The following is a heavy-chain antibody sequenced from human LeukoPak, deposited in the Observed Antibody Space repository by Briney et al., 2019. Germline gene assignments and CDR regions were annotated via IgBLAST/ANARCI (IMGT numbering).Heavy chain of an antibody. CDR3: ARLAAAGTTGVAFDI. Sequence: GRSLRLSCAASGFTFSSYGMHWVRQAPGKGLEWVAVIWYDGSNKYYADSVKGRFTISRDNAKNSLYLQMNSLRAEDTAVYYCARLAAAGTTGVAFDIWGQGTMVTVSS. CDR2: IWYDGSNK. D-gene: IGHD6-13*01. J-gene: IGHJ3*02. CDR1: GFTFSSYG. V-gene: IGHV3-33*01.